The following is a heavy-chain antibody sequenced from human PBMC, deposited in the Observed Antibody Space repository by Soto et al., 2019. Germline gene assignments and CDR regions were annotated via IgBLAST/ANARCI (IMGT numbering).Heavy chain of an antibody. V-gene: IGHV3-7*01. CDR3: TRTSTVTTTIHFDS. D-gene: IGHD4-17*01. J-gene: IGHJ4*02. Sequence: GGSLRLSCAASGFTFSNFWMSWVRLAPGKGLEWVANIKQDGSEDYYVDSVKGRFTISRDNAKNSLFLHMNSLRVDETAVYYCTRTSTVTTTIHFDSWGPGTLVTVSS. CDR1: GFTFSNFW. CDR2: IKQDGSED.